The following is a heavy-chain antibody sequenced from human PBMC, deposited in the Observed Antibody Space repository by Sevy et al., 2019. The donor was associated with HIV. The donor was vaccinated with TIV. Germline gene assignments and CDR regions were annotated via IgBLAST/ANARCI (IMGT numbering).Heavy chain of an antibody. Sequence: GGFLRLSCAASGFTFSSYGMHWVRQAPGKGLEWVAVISYDGSNKYYADSVKGRFTISRDNSKSTLYLGMNTLRVEDTAVYYCAKDRAPYCGGDCFNFDYWGQGTLVTVSS. CDR2: ISYDGSNK. V-gene: IGHV3-30*18. J-gene: IGHJ4*02. CDR1: GFTFSSYG. D-gene: IGHD2-21*02. CDR3: AKDRAPYCGGDCFNFDY.